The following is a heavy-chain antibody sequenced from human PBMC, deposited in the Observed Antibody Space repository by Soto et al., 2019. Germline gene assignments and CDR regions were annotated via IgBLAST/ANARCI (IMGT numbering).Heavy chain of an antibody. D-gene: IGHD6-13*01. Sequence: QVQLVQSGAEVKKPGSSVKVSCKASGGTFSSYAISWVRQAPGQGLEWMGGIIPIFGTANYAQKFQGRVTSAVDESTRPAYMGLGSLRSEDTAVYYCARDAKKADSGIGGFDPWGQGTLVTVSS. CDR2: IIPIFGTA. V-gene: IGHV1-69*01. CDR3: ARDAKKADSGIGGFDP. CDR1: GGTFSSYA. J-gene: IGHJ5*02.